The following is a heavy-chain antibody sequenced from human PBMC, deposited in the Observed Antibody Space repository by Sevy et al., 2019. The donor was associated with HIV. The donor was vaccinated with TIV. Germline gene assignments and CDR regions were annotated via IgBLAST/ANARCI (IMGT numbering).Heavy chain of an antibody. CDR2: ISWNSGSI. J-gene: IGHJ4*02. V-gene: IGHV3-9*01. Sequence: GGSLRLSCAASGFTFDDYAMHWVRQAPGKGLEWVSGISWNSGSIGYADSVKSRLTISRDNAKNSLYLQMNSLRAEDTALYYCAKDPGYSSSWSFDYWGQGTLVTVSS. CDR3: AKDPGYSSSWSFDY. CDR1: GFTFDDYA. D-gene: IGHD6-13*01.